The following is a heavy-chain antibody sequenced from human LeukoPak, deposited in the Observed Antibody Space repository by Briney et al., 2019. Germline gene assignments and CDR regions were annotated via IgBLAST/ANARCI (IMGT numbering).Heavy chain of an antibody. CDR2: IYYSGST. V-gene: IGHV4-59*01. J-gene: IGHJ4*02. D-gene: IGHD3-9*01. Sequence: SETLSLTCTVSGGSISSYYWSWIRQPPGQGLEWIGYIYYSGSTNYNPSLKSRVTISVDTSKNQFSLKLSSVTAADTAVYYCASGIRYFDWLPFDYWGQGTLVTVSS. CDR1: GGSISSYY. CDR3: ASGIRYFDWLPFDY.